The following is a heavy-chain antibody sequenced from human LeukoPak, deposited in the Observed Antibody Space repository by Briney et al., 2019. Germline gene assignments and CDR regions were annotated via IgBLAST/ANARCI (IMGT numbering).Heavy chain of an antibody. V-gene: IGHV1-2*02. D-gene: IGHD6-13*01. Sequence: ASVKVSCKASGYVFVDYYVHWVRQAPGQGLEWMGRINPNTGGTKYAQKFQGRVTVTADTSISTAYMELSRLRSDDTAVYYCARLTYAGYSSSWYWGFWGQGTLVTVSS. J-gene: IGHJ4*02. CDR3: ARLTYAGYSSSWYWGF. CDR2: INPNTGGT. CDR1: GYVFVDYY.